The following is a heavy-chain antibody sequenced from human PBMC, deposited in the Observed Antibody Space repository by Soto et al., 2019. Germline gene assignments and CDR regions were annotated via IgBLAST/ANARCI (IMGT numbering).Heavy chain of an antibody. CDR2: VSSRGTT. CDR3: ARESLDDSP. J-gene: IGHJ4*02. Sequence: SETLSLTCSVSGDSIRSSSYAWGWIRQPPGKGLEWIGSVSSRGTTYFNPSVRSRVTMSVDTSRNQYSMTLTSATVADTAVYYCARESLDDSPWGPGTLVTVSS. CDR1: GDSIRSSSYA. D-gene: IGHD1-1*01. V-gene: IGHV4-39*02.